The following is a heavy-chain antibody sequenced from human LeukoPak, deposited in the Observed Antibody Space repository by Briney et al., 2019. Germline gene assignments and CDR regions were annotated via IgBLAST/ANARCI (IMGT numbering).Heavy chain of an antibody. V-gene: IGHV4-59*12. CDR3: ARDWMGSRGAFDI. J-gene: IGHJ3*02. CDR2: INDSGST. CDR1: GDSISRYY. Sequence: PSETLSLTCTVSGDSISRYYWSWIRQPPGKGLEWIGCINDSGSTNYNPSLKSRVTISADTSKNQFSLKLSSVTAADTAVYYCARDWMGSRGAFDIWSQGTMVTVSS. D-gene: IGHD3-10*01.